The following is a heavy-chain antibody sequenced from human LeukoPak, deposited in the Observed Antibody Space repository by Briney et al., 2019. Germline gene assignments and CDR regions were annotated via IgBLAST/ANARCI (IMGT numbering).Heavy chain of an antibody. J-gene: IGHJ4*02. V-gene: IGHV4-34*01. CDR3: ARSRETSPSGPFDY. Sequence: SETLSLTCAVYGGSFSGYYWSWIRQPPGKGLEWIGEINHSGSTNYNPSLKSRVTISVDTSKNQFSLKLSSVTAADTAVYYCARSRETSPSGPFDYGSQGTLGTVSS. CDR1: GGSFSGYY. D-gene: IGHD6-25*01. CDR2: INHSGST.